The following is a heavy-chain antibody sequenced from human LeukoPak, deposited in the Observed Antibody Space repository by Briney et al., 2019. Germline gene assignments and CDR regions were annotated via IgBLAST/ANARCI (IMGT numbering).Heavy chain of an antibody. CDR3: ASHSGGYAY. J-gene: IGHJ4*02. V-gene: IGHV4-39*07. CDR2: IYYSGSS. CDR1: AGSISSSNHY. Sequence: PSETLSLTCTVSAGSISSSNHYWGWIRQPPGKGLEWIGYIYYSGSSYYNPSLTSRVTISVDTSKNQFSLKLTSVTAADTAVYYCASHSGGYAYWGQGTLVTVSS. D-gene: IGHD5-12*01.